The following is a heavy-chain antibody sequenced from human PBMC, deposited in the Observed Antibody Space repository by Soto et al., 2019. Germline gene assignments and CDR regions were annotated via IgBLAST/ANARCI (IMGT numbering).Heavy chain of an antibody. Sequence: GGSLRLSCAASGFTFSSYWMHWVRQAPGKGLVWVSRINSDGSSTYYADSVKGRFTISRDNSKDTLYLQMNSLRAEDTAVYYCAKDLTGSTRYSSGLTDYWGQGTLVTVSS. CDR2: INSDGSST. CDR3: AKDLTGSTRYSSGLTDY. V-gene: IGHV3-74*01. CDR1: GFTFSSYW. J-gene: IGHJ4*02. D-gene: IGHD6-19*01.